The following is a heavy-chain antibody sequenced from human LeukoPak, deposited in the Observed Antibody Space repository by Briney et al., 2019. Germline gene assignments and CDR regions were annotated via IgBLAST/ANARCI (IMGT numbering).Heavy chain of an antibody. CDR3: ARAGNIRFDY. CDR1: GFTFSSYA. V-gene: IGHV3-23*01. Sequence: GGSLRLSCEASGFTFSSYAMSWVREAPGKGLEWVSGFSGSGGSTYYADSVKGRFTISRDNSKNTLYLQMNSLRAEDTAVYYCARAGNIRFDYWGQGTLVTVSS. D-gene: IGHD1/OR15-1a*01. J-gene: IGHJ4*02. CDR2: FSGSGGST.